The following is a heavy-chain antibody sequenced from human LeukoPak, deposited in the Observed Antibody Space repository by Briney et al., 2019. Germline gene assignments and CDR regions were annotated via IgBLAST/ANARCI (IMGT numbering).Heavy chain of an antibody. J-gene: IGHJ4*02. CDR3: TTRYFDY. CDR2: TKSKTDGGTT. V-gene: IGHV3-15*01. Sequence: PGGSLRLSCAASGFAFSNAWMSWVRQAPGKGLEWVGRTKSKTDGGTTDYAAPVKGRFTISRDDSKNTLYLQMNSLKTEDTAVYYCTTRYFDYWGQGTLVTVSS. CDR1: GFAFSNAW.